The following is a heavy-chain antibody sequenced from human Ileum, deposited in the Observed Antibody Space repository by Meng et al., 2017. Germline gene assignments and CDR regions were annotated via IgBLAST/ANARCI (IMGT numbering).Heavy chain of an antibody. D-gene: IGHD3-22*01. V-gene: IGHV3-23*01. CDR1: GFTFAGYA. J-gene: IGHJ4*02. CDR2: ISGGGGTT. Sequence: GESLKISCAASGFTFAGYAMSWVRQAPGKGLEWVSAISGGGGTTYYADSVKGRFTISRDNSKNTLYLQMNSLRVEDTAVYYCAKDSNGYYKPIDYWGQGNMVTVSS. CDR3: AKDSNGYYKPIDY.